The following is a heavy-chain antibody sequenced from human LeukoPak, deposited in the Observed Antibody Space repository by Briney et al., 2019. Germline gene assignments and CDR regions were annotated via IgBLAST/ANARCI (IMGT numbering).Heavy chain of an antibody. D-gene: IGHD2-21*01. J-gene: IGHJ3*02. V-gene: IGHV4-59*01. Sequence: SETLSLTCTVSGGSISSYYWSWIRQPPGKGLEWIGYIYYSGSTNYNPSLKSRVTISVDTSKNQFSLKLSSVTAADTAVYFCAGVFFDCGGDCWPPDAFDIWGQGTMSPSLQ. CDR1: GGSISSYY. CDR3: AGVFFDCGGDCWPPDAFDI. CDR2: IYYSGST.